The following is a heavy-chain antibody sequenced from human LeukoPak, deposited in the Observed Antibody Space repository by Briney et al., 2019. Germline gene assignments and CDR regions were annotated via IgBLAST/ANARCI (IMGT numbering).Heavy chain of an antibody. V-gene: IGHV3-7*01. D-gene: IGHD3-10*01. J-gene: IGHJ4*02. CDR1: GFTFSSYW. CDR3: ARDPRPVWFGELYDY. Sequence: GGSLRLSCAASGFTFSSYWMSWVRQAPGKGLEWVAHIKQDGSEKYYVDSVKGRFTISRDNAKNSLYLQMNSLRAEDTAVYYCARDPRPVWFGELYDYWGQGTLVTVSS. CDR2: IKQDGSEK.